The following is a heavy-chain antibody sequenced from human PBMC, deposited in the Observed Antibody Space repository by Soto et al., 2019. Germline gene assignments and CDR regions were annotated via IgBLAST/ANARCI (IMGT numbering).Heavy chain of an antibody. CDR2: ISHSGSTI. Sequence: GGSLRLSCAASGFTFSSYEMNWVRQAPGKGLEWVSYISHSGSTIYYADSVKGRFTISRDNAKNSLYLQMNSLRAEDTAVYHCARDTVWGSYPSNYYSDYWGQGTLVTVSS. D-gene: IGHD3-16*01. J-gene: IGHJ4*02. V-gene: IGHV3-48*03. CDR1: GFTFSSYE. CDR3: ARDTVWGSYPSNYYSDY.